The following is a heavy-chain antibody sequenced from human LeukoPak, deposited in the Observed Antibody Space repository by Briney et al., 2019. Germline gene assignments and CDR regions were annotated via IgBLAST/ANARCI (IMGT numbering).Heavy chain of an antibody. V-gene: IGHV5-51*01. D-gene: IGHD4-11*01. CDR2: IYPGDSET. J-gene: IGHJ3*02. CDR3: ARGHTVTTPQGAFDI. Sequence: GESLKISCKGSGYNFTSYWIGWVRQMPGKGLEWMGIIYPGDSETRYSPSFQGQVTISADKSISTAYLQWSSLKASDTAMYYCARGHTVTTPQGAFDIWGQGTMVTVSS. CDR1: GYNFTSYW.